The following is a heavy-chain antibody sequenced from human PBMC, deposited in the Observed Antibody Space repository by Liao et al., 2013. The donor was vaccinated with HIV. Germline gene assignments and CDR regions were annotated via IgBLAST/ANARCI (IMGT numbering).Heavy chain of an antibody. CDR2: MYHSGTA. J-gene: IGHJ3*02. Sequence: QLQLQESGSGLVKPSQTLSLTCAVSGGSVSSGGYSWSWIRQPPGKGLEWVGYMYHSGTAYYNPSLKSRVTISVDNSKNQFSLRLTSVTAADTAMYYCAARITISGVAIPHALDIWGQGTLVTVSP. D-gene: IGHD3-3*01. V-gene: IGHV4-30-2*01. CDR3: AARITISGVAIPHALDI. CDR1: GGSVSSGGYS.